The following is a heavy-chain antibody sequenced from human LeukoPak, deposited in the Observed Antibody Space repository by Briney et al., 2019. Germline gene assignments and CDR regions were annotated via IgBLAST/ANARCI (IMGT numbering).Heavy chain of an antibody. Sequence: ASVKVSCKASGGTFSSYAISWVRQAPGQGLEWMGGITPMFGTSNYAQKFQGRVTITADESTSTAYMELRSLRSDDTAVYYCARGYDSSGYYSVYYYYGMDVWGQGTTVTVSS. CDR1: GGTFSSYA. D-gene: IGHD3-22*01. V-gene: IGHV1-69*13. J-gene: IGHJ6*02. CDR2: ITPMFGTS. CDR3: ARGYDSSGYYSVYYYYGMDV.